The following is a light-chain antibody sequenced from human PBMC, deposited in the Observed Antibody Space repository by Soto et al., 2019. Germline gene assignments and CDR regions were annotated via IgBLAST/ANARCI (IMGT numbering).Light chain of an antibody. CDR2: TTS. Sequence: DIQMTQSPSSLSASVGDRVTITCRASQTIAMYVNWFQQKPGKAPKPLIYTTSSLQSGVPPRFSGSGSETDFTLTISRLPPEDSATYYCQQSFTTPYTFGQGTKLEIK. V-gene: IGKV1-39*01. J-gene: IGKJ2*01. CDR3: QQSFTTPYT. CDR1: QTIAMY.